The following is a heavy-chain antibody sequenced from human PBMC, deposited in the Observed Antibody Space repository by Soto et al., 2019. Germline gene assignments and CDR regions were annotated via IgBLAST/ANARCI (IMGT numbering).Heavy chain of an antibody. D-gene: IGHD4-17*01. CDR1: TSTFSRYG. V-gene: IGHV3-48*02. Sequence: EVLLVESGGGLVQSGGSLRLSCAASTSTFSRYGMNWVRQAPGKGLEWISFISPSGVTIYYADSVRGRFTISRDNAKKSPVLPMNNPRNDDTAFYYCVRGGTTVATIGDHWGQGTLVTVSS. CDR2: ISPSGVTI. J-gene: IGHJ4*02. CDR3: VRGGTTVATIGDH.